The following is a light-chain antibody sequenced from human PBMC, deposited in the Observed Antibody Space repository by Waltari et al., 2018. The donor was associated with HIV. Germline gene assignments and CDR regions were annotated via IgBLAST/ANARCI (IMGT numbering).Light chain of an antibody. Sequence: EIVLTQSPATLSLSPGERAILSCRASQNVGSSYFNWYQQKPGQAPRLLLYGASNRASSIPDRFSGSGSGTDFTLTISSLESEDSAVYCCQQSGRSISFGQGTRLEIK. CDR2: GAS. J-gene: IGKJ5*01. CDR3: QQSGRSIS. V-gene: IGKV3-20*01. CDR1: QNVGSSY.